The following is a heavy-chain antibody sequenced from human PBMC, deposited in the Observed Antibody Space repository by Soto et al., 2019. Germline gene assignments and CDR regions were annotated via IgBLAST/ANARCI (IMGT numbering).Heavy chain of an antibody. CDR3: ARSTRITIFGVVIETQPDY. CDR2: IFSNDEK. V-gene: IGHV2-26*01. D-gene: IGHD3-3*01. Sequence: QSGPTLVNPTETLTLTCTVSGFSLSNARMGVSWIRQPPGKALEWLAHIFSNDEKSYSTSLKSRLTISKDTSKSQVVLTMTNMDPVDTATYYCARSTRITIFGVVIETQPDYWGQGTLVTVSS. CDR1: GFSLSNARMG. J-gene: IGHJ4*02.